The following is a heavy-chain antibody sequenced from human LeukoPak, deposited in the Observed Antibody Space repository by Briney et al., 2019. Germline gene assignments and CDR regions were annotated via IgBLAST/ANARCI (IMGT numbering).Heavy chain of an antibody. CDR1: GYTFTSYD. V-gene: IGHV1-2*02. Sequence: GASVKVSCKASGYTFTSYDINWVRQATGQGLEWMGWINPNSGGTNYAQKFQGRVTMTRDTSISTAYMELSRLRSDDTAVYYCARQKVVPAAVGHIYYMDVWGKGTTVTVSS. CDR3: ARQKVVPAAVGHIYYMDV. J-gene: IGHJ6*03. D-gene: IGHD2-2*01. CDR2: INPNSGGT.